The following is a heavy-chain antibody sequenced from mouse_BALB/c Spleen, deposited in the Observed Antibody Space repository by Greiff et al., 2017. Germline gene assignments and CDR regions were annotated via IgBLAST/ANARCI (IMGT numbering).Heavy chain of an antibody. CDR2: INPSTGYT. Sequence: QVQLKQSGAELAKPGASVKMSCKASGYTFTSYWMHWVKQRPGQGLEWIGYINPSTGYTEYNQKFKDKATLTADKSSSTAYMQLSSLTSEDSAVYYCARCSTMITTDYWGQGTTLTVSS. D-gene: IGHD2-4*01. CDR3: ARCSTMITTDY. J-gene: IGHJ2*01. V-gene: IGHV1-7*01. CDR1: GYTFTSYW.